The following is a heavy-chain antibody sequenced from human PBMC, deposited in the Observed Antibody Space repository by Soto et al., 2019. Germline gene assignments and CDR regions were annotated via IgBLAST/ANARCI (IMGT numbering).Heavy chain of an antibody. J-gene: IGHJ5*02. Sequence: QVQLVQSGAVVKKPGASVKVSCKASGYTFTSYGISWVRQAPGQGLEWMGWISAYNGNTNYAQKLQGRVTMTTDTSTSTAYMELRSLRSDDTAVYYCARVPQRIMITFGGLYWFDPWGQGTLVTVSS. D-gene: IGHD3-16*01. CDR1: GYTFTSYG. V-gene: IGHV1-18*01. CDR3: ARVPQRIMITFGGLYWFDP. CDR2: ISAYNGNT.